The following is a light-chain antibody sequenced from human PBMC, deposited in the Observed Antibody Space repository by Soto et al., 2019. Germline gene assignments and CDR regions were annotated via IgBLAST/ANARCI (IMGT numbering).Light chain of an antibody. Sequence: DIQLTQFPSFLSASVGDRVTITCRASQGISSYLAWYQQKPGKAPKLLIYAASTLQSGVPSRFSGSGSGTEFTLTISSLQPEDFATYYCQQLNSYPPGTFGQGTKLEIK. J-gene: IGKJ2*02. CDR1: QGISSY. CDR2: AAS. V-gene: IGKV1-9*01. CDR3: QQLNSYPPGT.